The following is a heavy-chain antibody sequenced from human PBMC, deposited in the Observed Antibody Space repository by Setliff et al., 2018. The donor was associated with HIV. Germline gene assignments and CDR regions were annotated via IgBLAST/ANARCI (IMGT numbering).Heavy chain of an antibody. CDR1: GFTFSSYA. Sequence: GGSLRLSCAASGFTFSSYAMSWVRQAPGKGLEWVSAISGSGGSTYYADSVKGRFTISRDNSTNTLYLQLNSLRAEDTAVYYCARDVSWRVRTYIDYWGQGALVTVSS. D-gene: IGHD3-3*01. CDR3: ARDVSWRVRTYIDY. V-gene: IGHV3-23*01. J-gene: IGHJ4*02. CDR2: ISGSGGST.